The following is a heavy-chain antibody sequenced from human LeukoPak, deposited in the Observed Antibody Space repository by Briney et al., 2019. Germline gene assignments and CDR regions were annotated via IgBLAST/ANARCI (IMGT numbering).Heavy chain of an antibody. D-gene: IGHD3-16*02. Sequence: ASVKVSCKASGYTFTGYYMHWVRQAPGQGLEWMGWINPNSGGTNYAQKFQGRVTMTRDTSISTAYMELSRLRSDDTAVYYCARVYDYVWGSYRPDYYFDYWGQGTLVTVSS. CDR2: INPNSGGT. V-gene: IGHV1-2*02. CDR1: GYTFTGYY. CDR3: ARVYDYVWGSYRPDYYFDY. J-gene: IGHJ4*02.